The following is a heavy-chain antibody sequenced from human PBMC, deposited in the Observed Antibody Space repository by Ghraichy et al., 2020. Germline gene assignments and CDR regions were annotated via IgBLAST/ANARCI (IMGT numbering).Heavy chain of an antibody. CDR1: GFSLGSYG. CDR3: ARDGPHYDLDY. V-gene: IGHV3-33*01. J-gene: IGHJ4*02. D-gene: IGHD3-16*01. CDR2: TFHHGRDQ. Sequence: GGSLRLACAASGFSLGSYGMHWVRQAPGKGLEWVAFTFHHGRDQLYADSVQGRFTISRDNFKNTMSLQMSSLRAGDTAVYFCARDGPHYDLDYWGRGTLVTVSS.